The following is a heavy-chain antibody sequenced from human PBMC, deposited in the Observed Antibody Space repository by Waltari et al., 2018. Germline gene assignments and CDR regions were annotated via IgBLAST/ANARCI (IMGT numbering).Heavy chain of an antibody. J-gene: IGHJ4*02. D-gene: IGHD6-13*01. Sequence: QVQLQESGPGLVKPSETLSLTCTVSGGSISSYYRSWIRQPAGKVLEWIGRMYTSGRTNYNPSLKSRVTMSVDTSKNQFSLKLSSVTAADTAVYYCARDAAGYTDPYYFDYWGQGTLVTVSS. V-gene: IGHV4-4*07. CDR1: GGSISSYY. CDR3: ARDAAGYTDPYYFDY. CDR2: MYTSGRT.